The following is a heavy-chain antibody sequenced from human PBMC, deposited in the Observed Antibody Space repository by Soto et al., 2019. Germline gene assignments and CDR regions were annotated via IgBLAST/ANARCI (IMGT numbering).Heavy chain of an antibody. CDR2: INSDGSST. D-gene: IGHD2-15*01. CDR3: VRTSLVVAAATREDY. Sequence: EVQRVESGGGLVQPGGSLGLSCAASGFTFSSYWMHWLRQAPGKGLVWVSRINSDGSSTSYADSVKGRFTISRDNAKNTLYLQMNSLRAEDTAVYYCVRTSLVVAAATREDYWGQGTLVTVSS. J-gene: IGHJ4*02. CDR1: GFTFSSYW. V-gene: IGHV3-74*01.